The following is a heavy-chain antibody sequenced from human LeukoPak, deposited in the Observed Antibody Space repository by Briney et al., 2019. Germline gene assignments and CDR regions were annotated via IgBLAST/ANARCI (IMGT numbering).Heavy chain of an antibody. Sequence: ASVKVSCKASGYSFTNYDINWVRQAPGQGLEWMGWINPNSGGTNYAQQFQGRVTMTRDTSITTAYMELRRLRSDDTAVYYCARHAGYYYYYIDVWGEGTTVTVSS. CDR2: INPNSGGT. D-gene: IGHD2-8*01. V-gene: IGHV1-2*02. CDR1: GYSFTNYD. CDR3: ARHAGYYYYYIDV. J-gene: IGHJ6*03.